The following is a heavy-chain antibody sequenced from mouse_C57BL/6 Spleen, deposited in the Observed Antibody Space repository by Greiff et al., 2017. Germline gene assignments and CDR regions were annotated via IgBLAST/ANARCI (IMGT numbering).Heavy chain of an antibody. CDR1: GFTFSDAW. Sequence: EVKLMESGGGLVQPGGSMKLSCAASGFTFSDAWMDWVRQSPEKGLEWVAEIRNKANNHATYYAESVKGRFTISRDDSKSSVYLQMNSLRAEDTGIYYCTSTTVVADYAMDYWGQGTSVTVSS. CDR3: TSTTVVADYAMDY. CDR2: IRNKANNHAT. D-gene: IGHD1-1*01. J-gene: IGHJ4*01. V-gene: IGHV6-6*01.